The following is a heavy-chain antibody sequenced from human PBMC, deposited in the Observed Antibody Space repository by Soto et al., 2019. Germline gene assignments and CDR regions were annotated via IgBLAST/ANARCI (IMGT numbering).Heavy chain of an antibody. J-gene: IGHJ3*02. D-gene: IGHD2-15*01. CDR2: ISSSGSTI. V-gene: IGHV3-11*01. CDR1: GFTFSDYY. CDR3: ARDRMVVAADAFDI. Sequence: GGSLRLSCAASGFTFSDYYMSWIRQAPGKGLEWVSYISSSGSTIYYADSVKGRFTISRDNAKNSLYLQMNSLRAEDTAVYYCARDRMVVAADAFDIWGQGTMVTVSS.